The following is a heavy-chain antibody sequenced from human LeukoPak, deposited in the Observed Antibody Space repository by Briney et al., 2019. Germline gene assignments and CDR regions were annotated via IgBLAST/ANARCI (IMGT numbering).Heavy chain of an antibody. V-gene: IGHV3-11*01. CDR2: ISSSGSTI. J-gene: IGHJ5*02. D-gene: IGHD5-18*01. CDR3: ARDRGYVDTVNWFDP. CDR1: GFTFSDYY. Sequence: GGSLRLSCAASGFTFSDYYMSWIRQAPGKGLEWVSYISSSGSTIYYADSVKGRFTISRDNAKNSLYLQMNSLRAEDTAVYYCARDRGYVDTVNWFDPWGQGTLVTVSS.